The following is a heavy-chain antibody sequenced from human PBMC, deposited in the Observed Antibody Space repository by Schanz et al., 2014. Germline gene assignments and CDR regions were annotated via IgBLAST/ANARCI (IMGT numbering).Heavy chain of an antibody. J-gene: IGHJ4*02. V-gene: IGHV1-18*04. Sequence: QVRLVQSGAEVKKPGASVKVSCKASGYTFIDYSLNWVRQAPGQGFEWMGWIGAFQGNTKYAQKFQDRVTLTSDTSASTAYMELRSLRPDDTAVYYCLRANPTQHVVLPDALRYWGQGTLVSVSS. CDR2: IGAFQGNT. CDR3: LRANPTQHVVLPDALRY. D-gene: IGHD2-2*01. CDR1: GYTFIDYS.